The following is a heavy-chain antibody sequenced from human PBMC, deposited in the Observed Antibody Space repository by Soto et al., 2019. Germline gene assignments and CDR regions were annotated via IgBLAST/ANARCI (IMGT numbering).Heavy chain of an antibody. Sequence: EVQLVESGGGLVKPGGSLRLSCAASGFNFSSYSMNWVRQAPGKGLEWVSSISRSSSNIYYVDSVKGRFTISRDNAKNSLYLQMNRLRAEDTAVYYCARDLKVAAAGTGYYYYGMDVRGQGTTVTVSS. CDR3: ARDLKVAAAGTGYYYYGMDV. D-gene: IGHD6-13*01. V-gene: IGHV3-21*01. CDR1: GFNFSSYS. J-gene: IGHJ6*02. CDR2: ISRSSSNI.